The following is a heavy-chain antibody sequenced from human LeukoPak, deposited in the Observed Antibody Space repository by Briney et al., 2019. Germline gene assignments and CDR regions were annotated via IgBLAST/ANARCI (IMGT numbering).Heavy chain of an antibody. J-gene: IGHJ6*03. V-gene: IGHV1-2*02. Sequence: ASVKVSCKASGYSFNDKYLHWVRQAPGQGLEWMGSINPNSGGTNYAQKFQGRVTMTTDTSMSTAYMELSRLTSDDTAVYYCARDGLRYFDWLRGHYYYYYMDVWGKGTTVTISS. CDR2: INPNSGGT. D-gene: IGHD3-9*01. CDR3: ARDGLRYFDWLRGHYYYYYMDV. CDR1: GYSFNDKY.